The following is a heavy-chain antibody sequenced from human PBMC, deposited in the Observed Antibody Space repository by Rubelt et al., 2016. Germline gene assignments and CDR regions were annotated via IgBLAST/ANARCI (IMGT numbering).Heavy chain of an antibody. V-gene: IGHV4-39*01. D-gene: IGHD6-6*01. J-gene: IGHJ4*02. CDR3: AGLEYSSSWVGY. CDR1: GGSISSSSYY. Sequence: QLQLQESGPGLVKPSETLSLTCTVSGGSISSSSYYWGWIRQPPGKGLEWIGSIYYSGSTYYNPSLKSGVSFAVETSNNRFSLKLRSVTSADTAVYYCAGLEYSSSWVGYWGQGTLVTVSS. CDR2: IYYSGST.